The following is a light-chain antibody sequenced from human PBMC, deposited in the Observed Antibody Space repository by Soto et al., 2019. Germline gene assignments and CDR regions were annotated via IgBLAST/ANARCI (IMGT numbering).Light chain of an antibody. V-gene: IGLV1-40*01. Sequence: QSALTQPPSVSGAPGQKITISCTGSSSNIGSIYDVHWYQQLPGAAPKLLIYGNTNRPSGVPDRFSGSKSGTSASLAITGLQAEDEAHYYCQSYDSSLSASVFGGGTKLTVL. CDR2: GNT. J-gene: IGLJ3*02. CDR3: QSYDSSLSASV. CDR1: SSNIGSIYD.